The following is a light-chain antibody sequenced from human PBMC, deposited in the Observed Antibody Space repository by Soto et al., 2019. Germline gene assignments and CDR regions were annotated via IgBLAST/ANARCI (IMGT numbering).Light chain of an antibody. J-gene: IGLJ2*01. Sequence: QSALTQPPPASGSPGQSVAISCTGSSSDVGAYNYVSWYQQHPGKAPKLMISEVSKRPSGVPDRFSGSKSGYTASLTVSGLQAEDEADYYCSSYTGSNTVIFGGGTKLTVL. CDR3: SSYTGSNTVI. CDR2: EVS. CDR1: SSDVGAYNY. V-gene: IGLV2-8*01.